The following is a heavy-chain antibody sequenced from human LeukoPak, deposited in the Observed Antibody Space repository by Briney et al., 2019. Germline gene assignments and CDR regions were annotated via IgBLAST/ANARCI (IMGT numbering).Heavy chain of an antibody. CDR1: GFTFSSYE. V-gene: IGHV3-48*03. Sequence: HPGGSLRLSCAASGFTFSSYEMNWVRQAPGKGLEWVSYISSSGSTIYHADSVKGRFAISRDNAKNSLYLQMNSLGAEDTAVYYCARDSGSSYDFWSGYYNGYFDYWGQGTLVTVSS. J-gene: IGHJ4*02. D-gene: IGHD3-3*01. CDR2: ISSSGSTI. CDR3: ARDSGSSYDFWSGYYNGYFDY.